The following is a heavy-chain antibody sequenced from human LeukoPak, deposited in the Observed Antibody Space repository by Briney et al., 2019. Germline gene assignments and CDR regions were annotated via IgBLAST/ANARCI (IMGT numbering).Heavy chain of an antibody. CDR3: ARDRGALVRGVIEDY. J-gene: IGHJ4*02. V-gene: IGHV1-46*01. Sequence: ASVKVSCKASGYTFTSYYMHWVRQAPGQGLEWMGIINPSGGSTSYAQKFQGRVTMTRDMSTSTVYMELSSLRSEDTAVYYCARDRGALVRGVIEDYWGQGTLVTVSS. CDR1: GYTFTSYY. D-gene: IGHD3-10*01. CDR2: INPSGGST.